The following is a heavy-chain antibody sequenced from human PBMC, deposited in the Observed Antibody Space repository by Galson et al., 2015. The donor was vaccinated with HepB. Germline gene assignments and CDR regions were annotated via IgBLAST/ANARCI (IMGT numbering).Heavy chain of an antibody. Sequence: SLRLSCAASGFTFNGYSMNWVRQAPGKGLEWVSYISSSSSTIYYAESVKSRFTISRDNAKNSLYLQMNSLRDEDTAVYYCARDTNIVVVPAAILPYYYGMDVWGQGTTVTVSS. D-gene: IGHD2-2*02. CDR1: GFTFNGYS. J-gene: IGHJ6*02. CDR3: ARDTNIVVVPAAILPYYYGMDV. V-gene: IGHV3-48*02. CDR2: ISSSSSTI.